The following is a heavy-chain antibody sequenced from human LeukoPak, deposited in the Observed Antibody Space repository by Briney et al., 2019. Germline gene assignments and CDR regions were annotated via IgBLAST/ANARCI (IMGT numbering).Heavy chain of an antibody. CDR3: ARDHESSGYPSSDY. CDR2: IKVDAEAT. J-gene: IGHJ4*02. CDR1: GLSLSTYS. D-gene: IGHD3-22*01. V-gene: IGHV3-23*01. Sequence: GGSLRFAWDASGLSLSTYSMGWASQPPGRGGGWVSTIKVDAEATFYAASVKDRFTISRDNSKNTLYLQMNSRQADVPARYFCARDHESSGYPSSDYCGQGTLVTVSS.